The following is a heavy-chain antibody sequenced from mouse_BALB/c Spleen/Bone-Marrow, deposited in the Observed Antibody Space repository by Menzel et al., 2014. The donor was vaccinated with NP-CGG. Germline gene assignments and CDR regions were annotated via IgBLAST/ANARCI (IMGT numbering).Heavy chain of an antibody. Sequence: EVKVVESGGGLVKPGGSLKLSCAASGFAFSGYDMSRVRQTPEKRLEGVAYISSGGINTYYPDSVKGRFTISRDNAKNTLYLQMNSLKSEDTAMYYCARQRGYAYAMDYWGQGTSVTVSS. D-gene: IGHD2-2*01. J-gene: IGHJ4*01. CDR3: ARQRGYAYAMDY. CDR2: ISSGGINT. V-gene: IGHV5-12-1*01. CDR1: GFAFSGYD.